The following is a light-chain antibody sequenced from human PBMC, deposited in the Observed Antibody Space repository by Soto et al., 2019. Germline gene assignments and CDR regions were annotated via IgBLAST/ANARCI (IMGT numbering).Light chain of an antibody. CDR2: GAS. Sequence: EIVLTQSPGTLSLSPGETATLSCRASQSIRTSYLAWYQQKPGQAPRLLIFGASSRATGVPDRFSGRGSGTDFSLSISRLEPEDFAVYYCQQYGRSPPFSFGPGTKVDV. V-gene: IGKV3-20*01. CDR3: QQYGRSPPFS. J-gene: IGKJ3*01. CDR1: QSIRTSY.